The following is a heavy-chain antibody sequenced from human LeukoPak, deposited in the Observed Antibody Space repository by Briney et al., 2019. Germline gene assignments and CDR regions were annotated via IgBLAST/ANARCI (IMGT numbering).Heavy chain of an antibody. CDR3: TTDFSHFDFSSGYYSY. Sequence: GGSLRLSCAASGFTFSGYAMSWVRQAPGKGLEWVSAISGSGGSTYYADSVKGRFTISRDNSKNTLYLQMNSLRAEDTAVYYCTTDFSHFDFSSGYYSYWGQGTLVTVSS. D-gene: IGHD3-3*01. CDR1: GFTFSGYA. CDR2: ISGSGGST. J-gene: IGHJ4*02. V-gene: IGHV3-23*01.